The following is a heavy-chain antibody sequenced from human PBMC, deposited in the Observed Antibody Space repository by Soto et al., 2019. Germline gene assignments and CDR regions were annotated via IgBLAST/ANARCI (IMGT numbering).Heavy chain of an antibody. Sequence: QVQLQESGPGLVKPSETLSLTCTVSGGSISSYYWSWIRQPPGKGLEWIGYIYYSGSTNYNPSLKSRVTISVDTSKNQFSLKLSSVTAADTAVYYCARRAEARGDAFDIWGQGTMVTVSS. CDR3: ARRAEARGDAFDI. CDR1: GGSISSYY. J-gene: IGHJ3*02. V-gene: IGHV4-59*01. D-gene: IGHD3-10*01. CDR2: IYYSGST.